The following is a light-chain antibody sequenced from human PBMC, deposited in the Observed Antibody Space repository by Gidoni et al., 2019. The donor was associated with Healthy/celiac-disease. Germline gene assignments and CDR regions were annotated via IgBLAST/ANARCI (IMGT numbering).Light chain of an antibody. CDR3: QQYNNWPPYT. V-gene: IGKV3-15*01. CDR2: GAS. Sequence: EMVMTQSPATLSVSPGERVTLSCRASQTVNGNLAWYQQTPGQAPRLLIYGASTRATGIPARFSGSGSGTEFTLTISSLQSEDFAVYYCQQYNNWPPYTFGQGTKLEIK. CDR1: QTVNGN. J-gene: IGKJ2*01.